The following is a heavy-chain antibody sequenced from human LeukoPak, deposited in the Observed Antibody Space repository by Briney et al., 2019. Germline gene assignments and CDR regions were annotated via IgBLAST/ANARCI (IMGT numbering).Heavy chain of an antibody. CDR3: ASSRPQLWFYVD. V-gene: IGHV4-59*01. CDR2: IYYSGST. D-gene: IGHD5-18*01. CDR1: GGSISSYY. J-gene: IGHJ4*02. Sequence: SETLSLTCTVSGGSISSYYWSWIRRPPGKGLEWIGYIYYSGSTNYNPSLKSRVTISVDTSKNQFSLKLSSVTAADTAVYYCASSRPQLWFYVDWGQGTLVTVSS.